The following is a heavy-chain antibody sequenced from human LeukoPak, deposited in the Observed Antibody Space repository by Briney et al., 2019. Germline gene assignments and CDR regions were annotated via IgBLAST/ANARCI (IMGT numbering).Heavy chain of an antibody. CDR2: IRYDGSNK. J-gene: IGHJ6*03. CDR1: GFTFRSYG. CDR3: EKKATVTPYYYYYMDV. Sequence: PGGSLRLSCAASGFTFRSYGMHWVRQAPGKGLEWVAFIRYDGSNKYYADSVKGRFTISRDNSKNTLYLQMNSLRAEDTAVYYCEKKATVTPYYYYYMDVWGKGTTVTVSS. V-gene: IGHV3-30*02. D-gene: IGHD4-11*01.